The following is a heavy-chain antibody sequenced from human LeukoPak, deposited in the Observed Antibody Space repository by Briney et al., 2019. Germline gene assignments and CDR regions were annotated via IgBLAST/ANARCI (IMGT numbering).Heavy chain of an antibody. CDR3: ARDPHGGFDY. V-gene: IGHV4-38-2*02. CDR2: IYHSGST. CDR1: GYSISSGYY. D-gene: IGHD3-16*01. J-gene: IGHJ4*02. Sequence: SETLSLTCTVSGYSISSGYYWGWTRQPPGKGLEWIGSIYHSGSTYYNPSLKSRVTISVDTSKNQFSLKLSSVTAADTAVYYCARDPHGGFDYWGQGTLVTVSS.